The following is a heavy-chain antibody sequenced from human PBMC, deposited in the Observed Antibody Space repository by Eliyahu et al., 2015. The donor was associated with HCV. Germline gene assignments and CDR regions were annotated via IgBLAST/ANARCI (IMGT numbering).Heavy chain of an antibody. CDR1: GGTFRSYA. CDR3: ARKTGCSSTSCQEYYYYYYGMDV. V-gene: IGHV1-69*01. CDR2: IIPIFGTA. Sequence: QVQLVQSGAEVKKPGSSVKVSCKASGGTFRSYAISWVRQAPGQGLEWMGGIIPIFGTANYAQKFQGRVTITADESTSTAYMELSSLRSEDTAVYYCARKTGCSSTSCQEYYYYYYGMDVWGQGTTVTVSS. D-gene: IGHD2-2*01. J-gene: IGHJ6*02.